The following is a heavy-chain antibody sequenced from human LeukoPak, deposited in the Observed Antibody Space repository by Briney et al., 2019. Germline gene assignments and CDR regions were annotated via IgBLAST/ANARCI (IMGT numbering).Heavy chain of an antibody. D-gene: IGHD3-22*01. V-gene: IGHV3-30*03. Sequence: GRSRRLACAAAGFTFSNYGLHWVRQAPGKGLERVAVISEDGSNKYYADSVKRRFNISRDNSKNTLYLQMNRLRAEDTAVYYCARDILGYYDSSGYPDVWGQGTMVTVSS. CDR1: GFTFSNYG. J-gene: IGHJ3*01. CDR2: ISEDGSNK. CDR3: ARDILGYYDSSGYPDV.